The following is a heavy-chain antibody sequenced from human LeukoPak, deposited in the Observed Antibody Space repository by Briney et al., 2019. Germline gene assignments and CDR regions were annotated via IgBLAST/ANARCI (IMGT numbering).Heavy chain of an antibody. Sequence: PGGSLRLSCAASGFTFSSYEMNWVRQAPGKGLEWVSYISSSGSTIYYADSVKGRFTISRDNPKNSLYLQMNSLRAEDTAVYYCARDGATYYYGSGSYTHYYMDVWGKGTTVTVSS. CDR1: GFTFSSYE. CDR2: ISSSGSTI. D-gene: IGHD3-10*01. J-gene: IGHJ6*03. CDR3: ARDGATYYYGSGSYTHYYMDV. V-gene: IGHV3-48*03.